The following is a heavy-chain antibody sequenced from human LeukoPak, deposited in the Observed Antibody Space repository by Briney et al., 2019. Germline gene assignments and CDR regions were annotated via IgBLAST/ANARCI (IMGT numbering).Heavy chain of an antibody. Sequence: GGPLRLSCAASGFTFSSYAMNWVRQAPGKGLEWVGRIKSKTDGGTTDYAAPVKGRFTISRDDSKNTLYLQMNSLKTEDTAVYYCTTDLDTAMVSYWGQGTLVTVSS. D-gene: IGHD5-18*01. CDR3: TTDLDTAMVSY. J-gene: IGHJ4*02. CDR2: IKSKTDGGTT. CDR1: GFTFSSYA. V-gene: IGHV3-15*01.